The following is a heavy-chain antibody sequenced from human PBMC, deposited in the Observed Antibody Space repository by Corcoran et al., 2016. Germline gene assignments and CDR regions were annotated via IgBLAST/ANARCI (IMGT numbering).Heavy chain of an antibody. CDR2: IKSNTDAGTT. D-gene: IGHD6-13*01. J-gene: IGHJ4*02. Sequence: EVQLVESGGGLVKPGGSLRLSCAASGFTFSNAWMSWVRQAPGKGLEWVGRIKSNTDAGTTDYAAPVKGRFTISRDDSKNTLYLQMNSLKTEDTAGDYCTTGWGSSWPYWGQGILVTVSS. V-gene: IGHV3-15*01. CDR1: GFTFSNAW. CDR3: TTGWGSSWPY.